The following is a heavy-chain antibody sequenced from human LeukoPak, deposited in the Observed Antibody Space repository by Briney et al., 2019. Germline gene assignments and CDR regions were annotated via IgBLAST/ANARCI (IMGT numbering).Heavy chain of an antibody. CDR3: ARVHGTYYYYMDV. CDR2: IYHSGST. V-gene: IGHV4-39*07. Sequence: SETLSLTCIVSGGSISSGTYYWGWIRQPPGKGLEWIGSIYHSGSTYYNPSLKSRVTISVDTSKNQLSLKLSSVTAADTAVYYCARVHGTYYYYMDVWGKGTTVTVSS. CDR1: GGSISSGTYY. J-gene: IGHJ6*03.